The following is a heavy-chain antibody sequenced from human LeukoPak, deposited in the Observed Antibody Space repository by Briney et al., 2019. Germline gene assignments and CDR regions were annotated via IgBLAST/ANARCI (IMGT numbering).Heavy chain of an antibody. CDR1: GGSISSSAYH. V-gene: IGHV3-23*01. J-gene: IGHJ4*02. CDR3: AKVITGNYYFDY. Sequence: LSLTCSVSGGSISSSAYHWSWFRQHPGKGLEWVSGISGSGGSTYYTDSVKGRFTISRDNSKNTLYLQMNSLRDEDTAVYFCAKVITGNYYFDYWGQGTLVTVSS. CDR2: ISGSGGST. D-gene: IGHD1-7*01.